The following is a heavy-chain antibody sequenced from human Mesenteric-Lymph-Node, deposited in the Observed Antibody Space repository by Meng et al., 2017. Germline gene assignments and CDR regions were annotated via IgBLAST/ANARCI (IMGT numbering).Heavy chain of an antibody. CDR2: INPNSGGT. Sequence: ASVKVSCQASGYTFTGYYMHWVRQAPGQGLEWMGRINPNSGGTNYAQKFQGRVTMTRDTSISTAYMELGRLRSDDTAVYYCARLRTWSVWAAFDIWGQGTMVTVSS. J-gene: IGHJ3*02. CDR3: ARLRTWSVWAAFDI. CDR1: GYTFTGYY. D-gene: IGHD3-3*01. V-gene: IGHV1-2*06.